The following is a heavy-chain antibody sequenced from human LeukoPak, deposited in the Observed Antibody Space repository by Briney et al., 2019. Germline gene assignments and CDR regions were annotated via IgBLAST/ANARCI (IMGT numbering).Heavy chain of an antibody. CDR1: GFTFSSSS. D-gene: IGHD6-13*01. Sequence: GWGLRDSCSASGFTFSSSSLHWVRRAPGRGVVWVSRISREETSTNYADSVKGRFIITRDSAKNTLYLQMNSLRAEDTAVYFCARVRSSSWFDYWGQGTLV. V-gene: IGHV3-74*01. CDR3: ARVRSSSWFDY. J-gene: IGHJ4*02. CDR2: ISREETST.